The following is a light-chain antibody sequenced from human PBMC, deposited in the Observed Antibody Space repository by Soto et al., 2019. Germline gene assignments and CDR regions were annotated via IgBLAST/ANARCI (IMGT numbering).Light chain of an antibody. J-gene: IGLJ1*01. Sequence: QSALTQPASVSGSPGQSITISCTGTSSDVGGYNYVSWYQQHPGKAPKLMIYEVSYRPSGGSNRFSGSQSGNTASLTISGLQPEDEADYYCSSYTSSSNLYVFGTGTKVTVL. CDR2: EVS. CDR1: SSDVGGYNY. V-gene: IGLV2-14*01. CDR3: SSYTSSSNLYV.